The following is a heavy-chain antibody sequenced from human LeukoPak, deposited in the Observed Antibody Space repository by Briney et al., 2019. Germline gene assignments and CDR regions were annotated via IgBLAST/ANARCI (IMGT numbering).Heavy chain of an antibody. CDR2: IIPILGID. V-gene: IGHV1-69*02. D-gene: IGHD3-22*01. Sequence: ASVKFFCKASGGTFSSYTISWVRQPPAQGLEWMGMIIPILGIDNDAQKFNGRVTITADKSTSTAYMELSSLRSEDTAVYYCAPQDDSSGYDDYWGQGTLVTVSS. J-gene: IGHJ4*02. CDR3: APQDDSSGYDDY. CDR1: GGTFSSYT.